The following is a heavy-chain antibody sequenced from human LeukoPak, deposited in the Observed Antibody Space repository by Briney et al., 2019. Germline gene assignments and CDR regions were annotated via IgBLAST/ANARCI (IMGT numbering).Heavy chain of an antibody. Sequence: ASVKVSRKASGYTFTSYGISWVRQAPGQGLEWMGWISAYNGNTNYAQKLQGRVTMTTDTSTSTAYMELRSLRSDDTAVYCCARVGHPNPTYYDFWSGYLSNNNWCDPWGQGTLVTVSS. V-gene: IGHV1-18*01. CDR3: ARVGHPNPTYYDFWSGYLSNNNWCDP. CDR1: GYTFTSYG. D-gene: IGHD3-3*01. J-gene: IGHJ5*02. CDR2: ISAYNGNT.